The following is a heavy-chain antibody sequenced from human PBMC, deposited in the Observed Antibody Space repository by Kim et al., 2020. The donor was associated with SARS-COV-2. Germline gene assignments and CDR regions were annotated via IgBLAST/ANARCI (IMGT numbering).Heavy chain of an antibody. V-gene: IGHV3-23*05. J-gene: IGHJ4*01. CDR1: GGTLSDDA. CDR2: IDKNGRNI. D-gene: IGHD6-13*01. CDR3: AKKGRDTSSWYYFDY. Sequence: GGGRRLSCAASGGTLSDDAMTWVRQVPGEGLDWVSSIDKNGRNIYYTDSAKGRFTISRDNSKHTLYLQMNSLRAEDTAVYYCAKKGRDTSSWYYFDYWG.